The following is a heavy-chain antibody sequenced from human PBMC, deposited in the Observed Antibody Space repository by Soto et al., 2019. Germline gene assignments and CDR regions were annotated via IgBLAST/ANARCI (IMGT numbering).Heavy chain of an antibody. CDR2: IIPIFGTA. V-gene: IGHV1-69*13. Sequence: SVKVSCKASGGTFSSYAISWVRQAPGQGLEWMGGIIPIFGTANYAQKFQGRVTITADESTSTAYMELSSLRSEDTAVYYCASQLLYRRYFDYWGQGTLVTVSS. CDR1: GGTFSSYA. J-gene: IGHJ4*02. D-gene: IGHD2-8*01. CDR3: ASQLLYRRYFDY.